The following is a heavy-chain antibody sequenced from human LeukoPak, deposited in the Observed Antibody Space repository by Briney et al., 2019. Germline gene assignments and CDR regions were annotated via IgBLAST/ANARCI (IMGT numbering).Heavy chain of an antibody. CDR3: AREYCSSTSCYWNWFDP. CDR1: GVTLSSFA. CDR2: ISSSSSTI. Sequence: PGGSLRLSCAASGVTLSSFAMSWARQAPGKGLEWVSYISSSSSTIYYADSVKGRFTISRDNAKNSLYLQMNSLKAEDTAVYYCAREYCSSTSCYWNWFDPWGQGTLVTVSS. V-gene: IGHV3-48*01. J-gene: IGHJ5*02. D-gene: IGHD2-2*01.